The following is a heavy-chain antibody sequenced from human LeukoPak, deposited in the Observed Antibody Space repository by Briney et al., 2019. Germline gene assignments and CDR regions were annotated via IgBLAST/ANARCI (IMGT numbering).Heavy chain of an antibody. CDR3: SIDRERDDSSRVF. V-gene: IGHV3-23*01. J-gene: IGHJ4*02. Sequence: GGSLRLSCAASGFTFNDYAIYWVRQAPGRGLEWVSGISDYGRTTYYADSVKGRFTVSRDNSRNTAYLQMNGLRAEDTAIYFCSIDRERDDSSRVFWGQGTLVTVSS. CDR2: ISDYGRTT. CDR1: GFTFNDYA. D-gene: IGHD6-13*01.